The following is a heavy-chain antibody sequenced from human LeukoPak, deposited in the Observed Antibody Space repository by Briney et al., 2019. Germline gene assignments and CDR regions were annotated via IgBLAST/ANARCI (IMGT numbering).Heavy chain of an antibody. CDR3: ASTIGIWSGYLYYYYMDV. D-gene: IGHD3-3*01. J-gene: IGHJ6*03. CDR2: IIPILGIS. CDR1: GGTFSSYT. Sequence: ASVKVSCKASGGTFSSYTISWVRQAPGQGLEWMGRIIPILGISNYAQKFQGRVTITADKSTSTAYMKLSSLRSKDTAVYYCASTIGIWSGYLYYYYMDVWGKGTTVTVSS. V-gene: IGHV1-69*02.